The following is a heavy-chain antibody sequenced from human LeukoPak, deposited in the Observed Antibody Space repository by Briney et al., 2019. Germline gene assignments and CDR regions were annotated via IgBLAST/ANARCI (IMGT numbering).Heavy chain of an antibody. J-gene: IGHJ4*02. Sequence: GGSLRLSCAASGFTFSSYGMSWVRQAPGKGLEWVSAISGSGGSTYYADSVKGRFTISRDNSKNTLYLQMNSLRAEDTAVYYCAKNSHYYGSGSYYFDYWGQGTLVTVSS. CDR3: AKNSHYYGSGSYYFDY. CDR1: GFTFSSYG. V-gene: IGHV3-23*01. CDR2: ISGSGGST. D-gene: IGHD3-10*01.